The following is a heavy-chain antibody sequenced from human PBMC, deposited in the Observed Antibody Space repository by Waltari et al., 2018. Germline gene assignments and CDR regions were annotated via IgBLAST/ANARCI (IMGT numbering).Heavy chain of an antibody. J-gene: IGHJ5*02. CDR3: VRYQRGWTLDP. CDR2: CDPEDGET. D-gene: IGHD6-19*01. CDR1: GYHLTALS. V-gene: IGHV1-24*01. Sequence: QVQRVRSGAAVKQPGASVKFSCKFSGYHLTALSMHWVRQAPGKGREWMGGCDPEDGETIYEHEFQSRVTMNEDTSTETAYIEMSSLRSEDTAVYYWVRYQRGWTLDPWGQGTLVIVSS.